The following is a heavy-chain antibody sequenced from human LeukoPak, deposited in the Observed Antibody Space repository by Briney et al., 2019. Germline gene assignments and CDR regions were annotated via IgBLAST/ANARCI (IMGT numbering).Heavy chain of an antibody. Sequence: SEPLSLTCSVSGYSISSGYYWGWIRQPPGKGLEWIGSIYLSGSTYYNPSLESRVTISVDTSKNQFSLKLSSVTAADTAVYYCARTPANTYFDYWGQGTLVTVSS. CDR2: IYLSGST. D-gene: IGHD1-26*01. J-gene: IGHJ4*02. CDR1: GYSISSGYY. CDR3: ARTPANTYFDY. V-gene: IGHV4-38-2*01.